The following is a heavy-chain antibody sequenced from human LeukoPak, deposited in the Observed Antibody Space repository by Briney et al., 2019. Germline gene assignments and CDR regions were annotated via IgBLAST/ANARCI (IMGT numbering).Heavy chain of an antibody. CDR3: AREGFHWGLPFDY. V-gene: IGHV3-74*01. CDR1: GFTFNSYW. D-gene: IGHD7-27*01. CDR2: INSDGSST. J-gene: IGHJ4*02. Sequence: GGSLRLSCAASGFTFNSYWMHGVRQAPGRGLVWVYRINSDGSSTSYADSVKGRFTISRDNAKNTLYLQMNSLRAEDTAVYYCAREGFHWGLPFDYWGQGTLVTVSS.